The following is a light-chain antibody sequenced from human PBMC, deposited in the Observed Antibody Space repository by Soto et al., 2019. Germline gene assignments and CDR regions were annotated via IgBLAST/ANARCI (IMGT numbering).Light chain of an antibody. V-gene: IGKV1-39*01. CDR2: AAS. J-gene: IGKJ2*01. CDR1: QSISSY. CDR3: QQSYTTPYT. Sequence: DIQMTQSPSSLSASVGDRVTITCRSNQSISSYLNWYQQRPGKAPKLLIYAASSLQSGVPSRFSGSGAGTDFTLTISCLQPEDFATYYCQQSYTTPYTFGQGTKLEIK.